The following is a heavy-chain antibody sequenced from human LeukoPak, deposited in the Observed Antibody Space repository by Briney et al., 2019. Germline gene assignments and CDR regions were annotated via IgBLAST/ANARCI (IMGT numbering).Heavy chain of an antibody. V-gene: IGHV3-7*03. D-gene: IGHD1/OR15-1a*01. J-gene: IGHJ6*02. Sequence: PGSSLRLSCEASGFILSNHWMTWVRQAPGKGPEWVANMNKDGSEKYYVHSVEGRVTISRDTAKNSLYLQMNNLRAEDTALYYCARNNDMDVWGQGTTVIVSS. CDR1: GFILSNHW. CDR3: ARNNDMDV. CDR2: MNKDGSEK.